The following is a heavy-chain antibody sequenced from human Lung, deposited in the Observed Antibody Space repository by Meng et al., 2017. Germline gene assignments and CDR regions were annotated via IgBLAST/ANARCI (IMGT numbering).Heavy chain of an antibody. D-gene: IGHD6-6*01. Sequence: VQLLESGGGLGQPGGSPSRACVASGFNFSSYAMTWVRQAPGKGLEWVSSISGSGGSTYYADSVRGRFTNSRDNYKNTVYLQMNSLRAEDTAIYYCVRRIEYSSSSGYWGQGTLVTVSS. CDR2: ISGSGGST. CDR3: VRRIEYSSSSGY. CDR1: GFNFSSYA. J-gene: IGHJ4*02. V-gene: IGHV3-23*01.